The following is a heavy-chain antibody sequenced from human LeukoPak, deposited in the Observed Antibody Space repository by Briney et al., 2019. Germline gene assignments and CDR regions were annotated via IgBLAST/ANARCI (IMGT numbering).Heavy chain of an antibody. D-gene: IGHD2-2*02. CDR2: IYHNGDT. J-gene: IGHJ3*02. V-gene: IGHV4-30-4*08. Sequence: SETLSLTCIVSGGSIISGDYYWSRIRQPPGKGLEWIGYIYHNGDTYYNPSLMGRVSISVDTSKNQFSLKLSSVTAADTAVYYCARAGVVPAAINRAFDIWGQGSVVTVSS. CDR1: GGSIISGDYY. CDR3: ARAGVVPAAINRAFDI.